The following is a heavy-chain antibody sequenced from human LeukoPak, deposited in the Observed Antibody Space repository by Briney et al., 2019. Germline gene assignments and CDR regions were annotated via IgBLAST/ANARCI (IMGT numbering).Heavy chain of an antibody. CDR3: ARAHGGSGYYLPLDY. CDR1: GFTFSTYS. J-gene: IGHJ4*02. Sequence: QPGGPLRLSCAASGFTFSTYSMNWVHQAPGKGLEWVSYISSSGTIYYADSVKGRFTISRDNARESLYLQMNSLRDEDTAVYYCARAHGGSGYYLPLDYWGQGTLVTVSS. D-gene: IGHD3-22*01. V-gene: IGHV3-48*02. CDR2: ISSSGTI.